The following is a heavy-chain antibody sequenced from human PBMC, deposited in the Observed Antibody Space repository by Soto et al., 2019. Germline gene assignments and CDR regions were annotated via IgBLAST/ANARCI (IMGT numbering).Heavy chain of an antibody. CDR2: ISYDGSNK. D-gene: IGHD3-3*01. J-gene: IGHJ4*02. CDR3: ARDGGVDFWSGYYLVDMPPYYFDY. V-gene: IGHV3-30-3*01. Sequence: GGSLRLSCAASGFTFSSYAMHWVRQAPGKGLEWVAVISYDGSNKYYADSVKGRFTISRDNSKNTLYLQMNSLRAEDTAVYYCARDGGVDFWSGYYLVDMPPYYFDYWGQGTLVTVSS. CDR1: GFTFSSYA.